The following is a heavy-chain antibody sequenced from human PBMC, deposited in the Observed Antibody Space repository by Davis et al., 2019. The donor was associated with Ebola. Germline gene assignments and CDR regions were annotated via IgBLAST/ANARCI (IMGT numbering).Heavy chain of an antibody. D-gene: IGHD4-23*01. Sequence: SVKVSCKASGATLSSNAINWVRQAPGQGLEWMGRIIPILGTVKYAQMFQGRVTITADKNTSTVYMELSSLRFEDPAIYYCARDRTAYAGSPHLDYWGQGTLVTVSS. J-gene: IGHJ4*02. CDR1: GATLSSNA. CDR3: ARDRTAYAGSPHLDY. CDR2: IIPILGTV. V-gene: IGHV1-69*04.